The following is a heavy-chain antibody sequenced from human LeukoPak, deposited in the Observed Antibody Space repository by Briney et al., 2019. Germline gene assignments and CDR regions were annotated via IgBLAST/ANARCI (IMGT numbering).Heavy chain of an antibody. CDR1: GGSISSSSYY. J-gene: IGHJ5*02. Sequence: KPSETLSLTCSVSGGSISSSSYYWGWIRQPPGKGLEWIGTIYYSGSTFYKPSLTSRVTISVDTSKNQFSLKLSSVTAADTAVYYCARRQWLLGNWFDPWGQGTLVTVSS. D-gene: IGHD3-22*01. CDR2: IYYSGST. CDR3: ARRQWLLGNWFDP. V-gene: IGHV4-39*01.